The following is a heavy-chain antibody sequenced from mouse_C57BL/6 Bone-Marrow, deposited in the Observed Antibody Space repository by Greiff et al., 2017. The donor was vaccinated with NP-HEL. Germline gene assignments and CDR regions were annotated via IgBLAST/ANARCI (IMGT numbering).Heavy chain of an antibody. D-gene: IGHD2-3*01. J-gene: IGHJ3*01. V-gene: IGHV5-17*01. CDR1: GFTFSDYG. CDR3: ARRWLLREAWFAY. Sequence: EVKVEESGGGLVKPGGSLKLSCAASGFTFSDYGMHWVRQAPEKGLEWVAYISSGSSTIYYADTVKGRFTISRDNAKNTLFLQMTSLRSEDTAMYYCARRWLLREAWFAYWGQGTLVTVSA. CDR2: ISSGSSTI.